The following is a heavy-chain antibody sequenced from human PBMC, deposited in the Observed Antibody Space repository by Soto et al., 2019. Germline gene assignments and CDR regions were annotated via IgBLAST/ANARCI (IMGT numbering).Heavy chain of an antibody. CDR3: ARLVLAAGFMHV. V-gene: IGHV4-39*01. CDR1: GGSISSDSYY. CDR2: IYYSGST. Sequence: SETLSLTGTVSGGSISSDSYYWGWIRQPPGKGLEWIGSIYYSGSTYYNPSLKSRVTISVDTSKNQFSLKLSSVTAADTAVYYCARLVLAAGFMHVWGQGTTVTVSS. J-gene: IGHJ6*02. D-gene: IGHD6-13*01.